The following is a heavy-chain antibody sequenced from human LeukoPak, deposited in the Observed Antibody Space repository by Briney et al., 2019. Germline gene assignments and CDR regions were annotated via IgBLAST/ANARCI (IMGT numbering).Heavy chain of an antibody. V-gene: IGHV3-21*01. CDR1: AFTFSSYT. CDR3: AREGIPFGSSYYMDV. CDR2: ISSSSSYI. Sequence: GGSLRLSCAASAFTFSSYTMNWVRQAPGKGLEWVSSISSSSSYIYYADSVKGRFTISRDNAKNSLYLQMNSLRAEDTAVYYCAREGIPFGSSYYMDVWGKGTTVTVSS. D-gene: IGHD6-13*01. J-gene: IGHJ6*03.